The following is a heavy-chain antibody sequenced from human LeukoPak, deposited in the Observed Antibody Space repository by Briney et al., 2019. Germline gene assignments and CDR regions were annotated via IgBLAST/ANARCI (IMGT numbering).Heavy chain of an antibody. V-gene: IGHV4-59*01. J-gene: IGHJ5*02. CDR2: IYYSGST. Sequence: SETLSLTCTVSGGSISSYYWSWIRQPPGKGLEWIGYIYYSGSTNYNPSLKSRVTISVDTSKNQFSLKLSSVTAADTAVYYCARDEEGRETHHWFDPWGQGTLVTVSS. CDR1: GGSISSYY. CDR3: ARDEEGRETHHWFDP.